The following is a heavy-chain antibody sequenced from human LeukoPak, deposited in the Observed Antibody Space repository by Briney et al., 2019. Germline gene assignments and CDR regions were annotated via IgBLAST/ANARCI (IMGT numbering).Heavy chain of an antibody. D-gene: IGHD3-9*01. J-gene: IGHJ5*02. V-gene: IGHV1-2*02. Sequence: GASVKVSCKASGYTFTGYYMHWVRQAPGQGLEWMGWINPNSGGTNYAQKFQGRVTMTRDTSISTAYMELSRLRSDDTAVYYCARVEKSYDILTGYYHWFDPWGQGTLVTVSS. CDR3: ARVEKSYDILTGYYHWFDP. CDR1: GYTFTGYY. CDR2: INPNSGGT.